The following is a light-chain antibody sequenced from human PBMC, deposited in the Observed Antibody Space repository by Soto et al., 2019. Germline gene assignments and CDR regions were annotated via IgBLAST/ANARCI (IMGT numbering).Light chain of an antibody. Sequence: DIQLTQAPSFLSASVGDRVTITCRASQGISTYLVWYQQKPGKAPKLLIYAASTFQSGVPSRFSGSGSGTEFPLTISSLQPEDFATYYCQQLNSYPLTFGGGTKVEIK. J-gene: IGKJ4*01. CDR2: AAS. CDR1: QGISTY. V-gene: IGKV1-9*01. CDR3: QQLNSYPLT.